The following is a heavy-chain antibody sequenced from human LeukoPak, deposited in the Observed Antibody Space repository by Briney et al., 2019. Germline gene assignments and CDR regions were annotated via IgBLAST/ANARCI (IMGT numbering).Heavy chain of an antibody. J-gene: IGHJ4*02. Sequence: GGSLRLSCAASGFTFSSYAMSWVRQAPGKGLEWVSAISGSGDSTYYGDSVKGRFTISRDNSMNTLYLQMDSLRAEDTAVYYCAKGSGSSCYSPCDYWGQGILVTVSS. CDR1: GFTFSSYA. V-gene: IGHV3-23*01. CDR3: AKGSGSSCYSPCDY. CDR2: ISGSGDST. D-gene: IGHD2-15*01.